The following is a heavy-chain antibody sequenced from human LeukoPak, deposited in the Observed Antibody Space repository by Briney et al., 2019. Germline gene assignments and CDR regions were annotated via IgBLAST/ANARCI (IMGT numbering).Heavy chain of an antibody. CDR2: IKQDGSEK. CDR1: GFTFSNYW. V-gene: IGHV3-7*01. J-gene: IGHJ4*02. Sequence: GGSLRLSCAASGFTFSNYWMSWVRQAPGKGLEWVANIKQDGSEKYYADSVKGRFTISRDNATNSLYLQMNSLRAEDTALYSCARGYCSSTTCYSAGVKDYWGQGTLVTVSS. D-gene: IGHD2-2*01. CDR3: ARGYCSSTTCYSAGVKDY.